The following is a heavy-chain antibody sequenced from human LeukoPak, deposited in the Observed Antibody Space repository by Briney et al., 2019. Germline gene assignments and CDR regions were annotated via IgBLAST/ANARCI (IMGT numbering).Heavy chain of an antibody. Sequence: PGGSLRLSCAASGFAFSTYGMHWVRQAPGKGLEWVITISIDGSDKYNADSVKGRFTISRDNSENTLCLQMNSLRAEDTAVYYCAKGYFGNYFDCWGQGALVTVSS. V-gene: IGHV3-30*18. CDR3: AKGYFGNYFDC. CDR2: ISIDGSDK. CDR1: GFAFSTYG. J-gene: IGHJ4*02. D-gene: IGHD2/OR15-2a*01.